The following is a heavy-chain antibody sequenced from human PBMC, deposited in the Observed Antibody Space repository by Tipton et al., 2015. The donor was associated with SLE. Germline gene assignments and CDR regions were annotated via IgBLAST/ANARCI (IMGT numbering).Heavy chain of an antibody. CDR1: GGSISSGSYY. CDR3: ARDFGSSGYYGYYYYGMDV. CDR2: ICTSGRT. Sequence: TLSLTCTVSGGSISSGSYYWSWIRQPAGKGQAWIGDICTSGRTNNNPSLKSRVNMSVDTSKNQFSLKLSSVTAADTAVYYCARDFGSSGYYGYYYYGMDVWGQGTTVTVAS. D-gene: IGHD3-22*01. V-gene: IGHV4-61*09. J-gene: IGHJ6*02.